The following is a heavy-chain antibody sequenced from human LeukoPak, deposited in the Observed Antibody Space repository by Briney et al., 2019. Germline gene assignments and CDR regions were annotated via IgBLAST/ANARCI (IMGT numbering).Heavy chain of an antibody. V-gene: IGHV3-13*04. D-gene: IGHD3-10*01. Sequence: PGGSLRLSCAASGFTFSSYYMHWVRQATGKGLEWVSAIGTAGDTYYPGSVKGRFTISRENAKNPLYLQMNSLRAGDTAMYYCARDGASGVSGSSNAFDIWGQGTMVTVSS. CDR2: IGTAGDT. CDR1: GFTFSSYY. CDR3: ARDGASGVSGSSNAFDI. J-gene: IGHJ3*02.